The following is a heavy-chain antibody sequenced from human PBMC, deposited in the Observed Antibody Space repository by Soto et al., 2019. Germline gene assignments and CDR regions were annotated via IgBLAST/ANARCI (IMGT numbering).Heavy chain of an antibody. V-gene: IGHV3-7*01. J-gene: IGHJ4*02. D-gene: IGHD6-13*01. Sequence: EVQLVESGGGLVQPGGSLRLSCVGSGFTLSSYWMSWARQAPGKGLEWLANIKQDGSEQHYVDSVKGRFSISRDNAQNSLFLHMSSLRYEDTAVYYCARGSSLNYWGQGTLVTVSS. CDR3: ARGSSLNY. CDR1: GFTLSSYW. CDR2: IKQDGSEQ.